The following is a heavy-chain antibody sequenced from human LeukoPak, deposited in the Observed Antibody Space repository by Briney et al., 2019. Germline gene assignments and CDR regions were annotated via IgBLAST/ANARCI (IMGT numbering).Heavy chain of an antibody. D-gene: IGHD2-2*01. J-gene: IGHJ4*02. Sequence: GRSLRLSCAASGFTFSSYEMNWVRQAPGKGLEWVSYISSSGSTIYYADSVKGRFTISRDNAKNSLYLQMNSLRAKDTAVYYCARGYCSSTNCYGFFWYWGQGTLVTVSS. CDR1: GFTFSSYE. V-gene: IGHV3-48*03. CDR3: ARGYCSSTNCYGFFWY. CDR2: ISSSGSTI.